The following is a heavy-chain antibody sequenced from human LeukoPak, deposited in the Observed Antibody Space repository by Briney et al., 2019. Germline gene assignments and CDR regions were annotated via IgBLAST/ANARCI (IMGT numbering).Heavy chain of an antibody. J-gene: IGHJ4*02. D-gene: IGHD3-10*01. V-gene: IGHV3-21*04. CDR3: VRDGIRDIPGVITIRYDY. CDR1: GFTFSSYN. CDR2: ITSTGGYI. Sequence: GGSLRLSCAASGFTFSSYNMNWVRQAPGKGLEWVSSITSTGGYIYYADSVKGRFTISRDNAENSLYLQMNSLTAEDTALYYCVRDGIRDIPGVITIRYDYWGQGTLVTVSS.